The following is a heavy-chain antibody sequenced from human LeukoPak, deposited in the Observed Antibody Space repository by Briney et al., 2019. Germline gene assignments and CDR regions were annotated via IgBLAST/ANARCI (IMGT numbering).Heavy chain of an antibody. CDR2: IIPIFGTA. J-gene: IGHJ6*03. D-gene: IGHD3-3*01. Sequence: SVKVSCKASGGTFSSYAISWVRQAPGQGLEWMGGIIPIFGTANYAQKFQGRVTITADESTSTAYMELSSLRSEDTAVYYCARDVYDFWSGYTYYMDVWGKGTTVTVSS. V-gene: IGHV1-69*13. CDR3: ARDVYDFWSGYTYYMDV. CDR1: GGTFSSYA.